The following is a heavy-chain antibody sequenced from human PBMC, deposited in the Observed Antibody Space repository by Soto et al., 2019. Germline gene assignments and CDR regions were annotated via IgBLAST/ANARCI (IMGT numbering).Heavy chain of an antibody. J-gene: IGHJ4*02. CDR3: ANDLPPEWLLPYASPPFAF. Sequence: QVQTVESGGGVVQPGRSLRLSCTASGFTFSSYGLHWVRQAPGKGLEWVALISHDGSNKYYADSVKGRFTISRDNFKNTMYLQMNSLRAEDTAVYYCANDLPPEWLLPYASPPFAFWGQGTLVTVSS. V-gene: IGHV3-30*18. CDR2: ISHDGSNK. CDR1: GFTFSSYG. D-gene: IGHD5-12*01.